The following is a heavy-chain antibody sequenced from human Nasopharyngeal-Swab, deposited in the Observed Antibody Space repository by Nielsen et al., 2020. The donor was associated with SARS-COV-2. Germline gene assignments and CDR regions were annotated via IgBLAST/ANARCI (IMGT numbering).Heavy chain of an antibody. J-gene: IGHJ4*02. CDR3: ARDSEEWLVVPSLSFDY. V-gene: IGHV1-18*01. CDR2: ISTYNANT. Sequence: ASVKVSCKASGYTISSYGINWVRQAPGQGLEWRGWISTYNANTNYAQKIQDRVSMTTDTYTSTAYMELRSLRSDDTAVYYCARDSEEWLVVPSLSFDYWGQGTLVTVSS. D-gene: IGHD3-3*01. CDR1: GYTISSYG.